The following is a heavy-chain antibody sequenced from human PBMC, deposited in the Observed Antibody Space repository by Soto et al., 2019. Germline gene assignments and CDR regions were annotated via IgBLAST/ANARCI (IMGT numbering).Heavy chain of an antibody. J-gene: IGHJ1*01. CDR2: IYYSWST. Sequence: PETVSLTRSVSGGSINSSISFWGWVRQPPGKGLEWMGSIYYSWSTYYNPALRSRVTISVDTSKNQYSLKLSSVTAADTGVFYCARHYRCGSHDGSEVWRQGNQVNVSA. D-gene: IGHD3-16*02. V-gene: IGHV4-39*01. CDR1: GGSINSSISF. CDR3: ARHYRCGSHDGSEV.